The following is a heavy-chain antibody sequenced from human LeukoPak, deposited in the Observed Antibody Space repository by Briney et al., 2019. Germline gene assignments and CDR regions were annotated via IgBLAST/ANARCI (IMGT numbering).Heavy chain of an antibody. J-gene: IGHJ6*02. Sequence: GGSLRLSCAASGFTFSSYSINWVRQAPGKGLEWVSSSSSSGSYIYYADSVKGRFTISRDNAKNSLYLQMNSLRAEDTAVYYCARDCGSGARRTYGMDVWGQGTTVTVSS. CDR1: GFTFSSYS. CDR3: ARDCGSGARRTYGMDV. V-gene: IGHV3-21*01. CDR2: SSSSGSYI. D-gene: IGHD4/OR15-4a*01.